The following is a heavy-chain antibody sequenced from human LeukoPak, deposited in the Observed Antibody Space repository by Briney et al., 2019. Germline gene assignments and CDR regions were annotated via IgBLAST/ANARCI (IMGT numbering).Heavy chain of an antibody. V-gene: IGHV1-69*04. CDR2: IIPILGIA. D-gene: IGHD3-22*01. CDR1: GGTFSSYA. J-gene: IGHJ4*02. Sequence: GASVKVSCKASGGTFSSYAISWVRQAPGQGLKWMGRIIPILGIANYAQKFQGRVTITADKSTSTAYMELSSLRSEDTAVYYCARGGEYYYDSSGYYLADYWGQGTLVTVSS. CDR3: ARGGEYYYDSSGYYLADY.